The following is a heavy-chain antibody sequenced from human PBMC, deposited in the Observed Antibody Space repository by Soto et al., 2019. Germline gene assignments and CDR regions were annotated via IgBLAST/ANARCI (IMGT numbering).Heavy chain of an antibody. J-gene: IGHJ4*02. CDR3: ARGRALLTKIIYGGNRSGGDY. CDR2: IYYSGST. CDR1: GGSISSGDYY. Sequence: PSETLSLTCTVSGGSISSGDYYWSWIRQPPGKGLEWIGYIYYSGSTNYNPSLKSRVTISVDTSKNQFSLKLSSVTAADTAVYYCARGRALLTKIIYGGNRSGGDYWGQGTLVAVSS. D-gene: IGHD4-17*01. V-gene: IGHV4-30-4*01.